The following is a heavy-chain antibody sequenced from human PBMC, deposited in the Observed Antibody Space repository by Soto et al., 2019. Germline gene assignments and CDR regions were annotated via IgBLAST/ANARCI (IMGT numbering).Heavy chain of an antibody. D-gene: IGHD5-12*01. CDR3: AGGHVDIVATTDY. CDR2: ISPNGGTT. CDR1: GFTFSSHA. V-gene: IGHV3-64*01. J-gene: IGHJ4*02. Sequence: EVQLVESGGGLVQPGGSLRLSCAASGFTFSSHAMHWVRQAPGKGLEFVSAISPNGGTTYYANSVKGRFIISRDNXKNTLYLQMGILRAEDMAVYYCAGGHVDIVATTDYWGQGTLVTVSS.